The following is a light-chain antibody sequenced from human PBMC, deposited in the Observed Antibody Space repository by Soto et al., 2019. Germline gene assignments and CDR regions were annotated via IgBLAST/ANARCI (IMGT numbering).Light chain of an antibody. CDR1: QSVSSK. Sequence: EIVMTQSPAALSVSPGERPALSCRASQSVSSKLAWYRQRPGQAPRLVSYDTSTRATGVPARFSGSGSGTEFTLTISSLKSEDCEIYYCQQYHTWPITFGGGTKVDIK. CDR2: DTS. J-gene: IGKJ4*01. CDR3: QQYHTWPIT. V-gene: IGKV3-15*01.